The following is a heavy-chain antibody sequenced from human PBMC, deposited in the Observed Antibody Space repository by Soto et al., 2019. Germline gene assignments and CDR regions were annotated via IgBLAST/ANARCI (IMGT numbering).Heavy chain of an antibody. J-gene: IGHJ6*02. D-gene: IGHD3-16*02. V-gene: IGHV3-30-3*01. CDR3: ASGQSTGGSYRPLYYYYGMDV. CDR2: ISYDGSNK. Sequence: PGGSLRLSCAASGFTFSSYAMHWVRQAPGKGLEWVAVISYDGSNKYYADSVKGRFTISRDNSKNTLYLQMNSLRAEDTAVYYCASGQSTGGSYRPLYYYYGMDVWGQGTTVTVSS. CDR1: GFTFSSYA.